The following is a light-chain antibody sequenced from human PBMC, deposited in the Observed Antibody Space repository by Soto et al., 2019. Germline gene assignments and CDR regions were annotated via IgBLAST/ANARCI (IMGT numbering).Light chain of an antibody. CDR3: SSYTSTTTRV. J-gene: IGLJ2*01. Sequence: QSALTQPASVSGSPGQSITISCTGTSSDVGGYKYVSWYQQPPGKAPKLMIFDVSNLPSGVSNRFSGSKSGNTASLTISGLQAEDEAFYYCSSYTSTTTRVFGGGTKLTVL. V-gene: IGLV2-14*01. CDR1: SSDVGGYKY. CDR2: DVS.